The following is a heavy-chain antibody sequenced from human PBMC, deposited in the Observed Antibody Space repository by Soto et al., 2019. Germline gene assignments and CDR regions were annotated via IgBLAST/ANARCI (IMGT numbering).Heavy chain of an antibody. D-gene: IGHD4-17*01. Sequence: PGGSLRLSCAASGFTFSSYAMHWVRQAPGKGLEWVAVISYDGSNKYYADSVKGRFTISRDNSKNTLYLQMNSLRAEDTAVYYCARDPHDYGVPGSAFDIWGQGTMVTVSS. CDR3: ARDPHDYGVPGSAFDI. CDR2: ISYDGSNK. V-gene: IGHV3-30-3*01. J-gene: IGHJ3*02. CDR1: GFTFSSYA.